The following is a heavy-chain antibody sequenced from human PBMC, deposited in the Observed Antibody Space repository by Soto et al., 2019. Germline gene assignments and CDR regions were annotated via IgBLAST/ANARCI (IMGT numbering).Heavy chain of an antibody. Sequence: GGSLRLSCAASGFTFSSYAMSWVRQAPGKGLEWVSAISGRGGSTYYADSVKGRFTISRDNSKNTLYLQMNSLRAEDTAVYYCAKCIAAAGTPAYYYYGMDVWGQGTTVTVSS. CDR1: GFTFSSYA. CDR3: AKCIAAAGTPAYYYYGMDV. V-gene: IGHV3-23*01. CDR2: ISGRGGST. D-gene: IGHD6-13*01. J-gene: IGHJ6*02.